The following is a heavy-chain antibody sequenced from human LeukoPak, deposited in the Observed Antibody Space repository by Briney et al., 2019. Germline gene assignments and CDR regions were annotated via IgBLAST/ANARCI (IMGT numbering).Heavy chain of an antibody. CDR1: GYTFTSYA. J-gene: IGHJ2*01. CDR3: ARDFGGGDYDWYFDL. D-gene: IGHD4-17*01. CDR2: INAGHGKT. Sequence: EASVKVSCKASGYTFTSYAIHWVRQAPGQRLEWMGWINAGHGKTKYSQKFQGRVTITSDTSASTAYMELSSLRSEDTAVYYCARDFGGGDYDWYFDLWGRGTLVTVSS. V-gene: IGHV1-3*01.